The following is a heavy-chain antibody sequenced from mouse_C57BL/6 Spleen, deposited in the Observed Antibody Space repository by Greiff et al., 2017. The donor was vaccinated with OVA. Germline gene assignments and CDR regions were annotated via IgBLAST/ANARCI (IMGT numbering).Heavy chain of an antibody. D-gene: IGHD2-5*01. CDR3: ARFSYSNYLYYFDY. CDR1: GYAFSSYW. CDR2: IYPGDGDT. Sequence: VQLQQSGAELVKPGASVKISCKASGYAFSSYWMNWVKQRPGKGLEWIGQIYPGDGDTNYNGKFKGTATLTADKSSSTAYMQLSSLTSEDSAVYFCARFSYSNYLYYFDYWGQGTTLTVSS. J-gene: IGHJ2*01. V-gene: IGHV1-80*01.